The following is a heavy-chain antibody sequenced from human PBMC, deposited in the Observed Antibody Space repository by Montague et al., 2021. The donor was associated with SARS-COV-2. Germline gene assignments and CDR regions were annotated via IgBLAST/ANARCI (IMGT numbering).Heavy chain of an antibody. CDR3: ARVRKDDYGGNYIDY. CDR1: GDSMTGDSMSRYY. D-gene: IGHD4-23*01. CDR2: ISNSGFT. V-gene: IGHV4-61*01. Sequence: SETLSLTCTVSGDSMTGDSMSRYYWSWVRQTPGKGLEWIGYISNSGFTNDNPSLKNRVTTSVDTSNNQFPLKLNSVTAADTAVYYCARVRKDDYGGNYIDYWGQGTLDTVSS. J-gene: IGHJ4*02.